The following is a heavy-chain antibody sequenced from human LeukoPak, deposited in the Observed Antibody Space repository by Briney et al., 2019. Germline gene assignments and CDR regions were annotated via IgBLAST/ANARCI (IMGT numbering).Heavy chain of an antibody. Sequence: ASVKVSCKSSGGTFSSYAIIWVRQAPGQGLEWIGGIIPIFGTATYAQKFQGRVMITADESTSTAYMELSSLRAEDTAVYYCARGSSVLAVAGAFDIWGQGTMVTVSS. D-gene: IGHD6-19*01. CDR1: GGTFSSYA. CDR2: IIPIFGTA. J-gene: IGHJ3*02. V-gene: IGHV1-69*01. CDR3: ARGSSVLAVAGAFDI.